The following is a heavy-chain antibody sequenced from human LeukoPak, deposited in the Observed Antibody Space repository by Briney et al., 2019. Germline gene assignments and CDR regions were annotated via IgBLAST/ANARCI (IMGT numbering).Heavy chain of an antibody. CDR2: IWCDGSNK. J-gene: IGHJ6*01. CDR3: ARDLRTAYYYGMDV. D-gene: IGHD2-2*01. V-gene: IGHV3-33*01. Sequence: PGGSLRLSCAASGFTFSSYGMHWVRQAPGKGLEWVAVIWCDGSNKYYADSVKGRFTISRDNAKNSLYLQMNSLRAEDTAVYYCARDLRTAYYYGMDVWGQGTTVTVSS. CDR1: GFTFSSYG.